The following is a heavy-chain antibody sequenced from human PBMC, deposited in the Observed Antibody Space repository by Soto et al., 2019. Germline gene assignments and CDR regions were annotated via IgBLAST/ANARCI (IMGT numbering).Heavy chain of an antibody. J-gene: IGHJ4*02. D-gene: IGHD5-12*01. CDR3: AKWTGYGDY. Sequence: EVQLLESGGGLVQPGGSLRLSCAVSGFSFSTYGVTWVRQAPGKGLEWVSGVSGGSGVTHYADSVKGRFTITGDNSKNTVYLHMNSLRVEDPAVYYCAKWTGYGDYWGQGTLVTVSS. CDR2: VSGGSGVT. V-gene: IGHV3-23*01. CDR1: GFSFSTYG.